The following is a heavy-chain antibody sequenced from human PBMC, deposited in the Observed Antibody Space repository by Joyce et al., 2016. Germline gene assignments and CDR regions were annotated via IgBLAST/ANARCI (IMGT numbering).Heavy chain of an antibody. CDR2: ISATSYYI. D-gene: IGHD3-16*01. J-gene: IGHJ6*02. V-gene: IGHV3-21*01. Sequence: QLVESGGGVVKAGGSLRLSCEASGSTFSSSSMSWFRQAPGKGLEWVAAISATSYYIFHAETVRGRFTVSRDNAKKTLYLQMNSLRAKDSAVFYCARGGISYYYAMDVWGQGTTVTVSS. CDR1: GSTFSSSS. CDR3: ARGGISYYYAMDV.